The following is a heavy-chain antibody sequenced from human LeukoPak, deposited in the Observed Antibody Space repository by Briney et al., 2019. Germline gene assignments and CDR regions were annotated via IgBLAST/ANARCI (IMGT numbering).Heavy chain of an antibody. CDR3: AKDNGSGSYYTSYFDY. CDR2: ISYDGSNK. CDR1: GFTFSSYG. J-gene: IGHJ4*02. Sequence: GGPLRLSCAASGFTFSSYGMHWGRQAPGKGLEWVAVISYDGSNKYYADSVKGRFTISRDNSKNALYLQMNRLRAEDTAVYYCAKDNGSGSYYTSYFDYWGQGTLVTVSS. V-gene: IGHV3-30*18. D-gene: IGHD3-10*01.